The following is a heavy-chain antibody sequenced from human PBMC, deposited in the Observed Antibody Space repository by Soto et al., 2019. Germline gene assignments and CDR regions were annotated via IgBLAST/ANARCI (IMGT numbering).Heavy chain of an antibody. CDR1: GFTFSSYG. J-gene: IGHJ4*02. Sequence: GGSLRLSCAASGFTFSSYGMHWVRQAPGKGLEWVAVIWYDGSNKYYADSVKGRFTISRDNSKNTLYLQMNSLRAEDTAVYYCARAPASIWGSQGGDYFDYWGQGTLVTVSS. CDR3: ARAPASIWGSQGGDYFDY. D-gene: IGHD3-16*01. CDR2: IWYDGSNK. V-gene: IGHV3-33*01.